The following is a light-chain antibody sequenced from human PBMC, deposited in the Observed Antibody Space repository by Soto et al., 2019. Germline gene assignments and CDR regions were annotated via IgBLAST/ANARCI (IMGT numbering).Light chain of an antibody. CDR3: HKYSRSPWT. CDR1: QSVTSSS. J-gene: IGKJ1*01. CDR2: GAS. V-gene: IGKV3-20*01. Sequence: EIVLTQSPGTLSLSPGERATLSCRASQSVTSSSLAWYQQKPGQAPRLLIYGASGRATGIPDRFSGSGSGTDFTLTISRLEPEDFAVYCCHKYSRSPWTFGQGTKVEVK.